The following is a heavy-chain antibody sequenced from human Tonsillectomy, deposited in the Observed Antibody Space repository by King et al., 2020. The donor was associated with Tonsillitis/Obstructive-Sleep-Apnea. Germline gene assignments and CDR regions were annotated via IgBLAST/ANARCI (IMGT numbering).Heavy chain of an antibody. CDR1: VGSFSGNY. CDR2: INYSRTT. CDR3: ARVPTGSYFDY. D-gene: IGHD1-26*01. J-gene: IGHJ4*02. V-gene: IGHV4-34*01. Sequence: VQLQQWGAGLLKPSETLSLTCAVYVGSFSGNYWSWIRQPPGKGLEWIGEINYSRTTNYNPSLKSRVTISVDTSKNQFSLKLTSVTAADTAVYYCARVPTGSYFDYWSQGTLVTVSS.